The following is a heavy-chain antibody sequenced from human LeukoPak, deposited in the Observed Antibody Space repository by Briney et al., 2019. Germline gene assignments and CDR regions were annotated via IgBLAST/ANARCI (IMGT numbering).Heavy chain of an antibody. CDR1: GNTLTELS. D-gene: IGHD3-10*01. Sequence: ASVKVSCKVSGNTLTELSMHWVRQAPGQGLEWMGWINPNSGGTNYAQKFQGRVTMTRDTSISTAYMELSRLRSDDTAVYYCARVRVRYYGSGSYPYWGQGTLVTVSS. CDR3: ARVRVRYYGSGSYPY. V-gene: IGHV1-2*02. CDR2: INPNSGGT. J-gene: IGHJ4*02.